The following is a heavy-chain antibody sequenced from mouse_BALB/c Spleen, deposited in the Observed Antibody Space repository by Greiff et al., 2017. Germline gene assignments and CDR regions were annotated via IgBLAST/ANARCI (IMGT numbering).Heavy chain of an antibody. Sequence: VQLQQSGPELVKPGASVKISCKASGYAFSSSWMNWVKQRPGQGLEWIGRIYPGDGDTNYNGKFKGKATLTADKSSSTAYMQLSSLTSVDSAVYFCARSNYYYGSSYWYFDVWGAGTTVTVSS. CDR3: ARSNYYYGSSYWYFDV. CDR1: GYAFSSSW. V-gene: IGHV1-82*01. D-gene: IGHD1-1*01. J-gene: IGHJ1*01. CDR2: IYPGDGDT.